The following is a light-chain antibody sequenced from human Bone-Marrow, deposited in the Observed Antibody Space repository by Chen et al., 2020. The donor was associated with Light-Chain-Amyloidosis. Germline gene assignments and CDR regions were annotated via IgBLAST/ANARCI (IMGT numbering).Light chain of an antibody. CDR3: QQYGTTALT. J-gene: IGKJ4*01. Sequence: EIESTQSPGTLSLSPGEGANLSCRASQTISSNYLTWYQQKSGQAPRLLIYGSSSRATGIPDRFTGSGSGTDYTLTIGRLEPEDFAMYYCQQYGTTALTFGGGTKVEIK. CDR1: QTISSNY. CDR2: GSS. V-gene: IGKV3-20*01.